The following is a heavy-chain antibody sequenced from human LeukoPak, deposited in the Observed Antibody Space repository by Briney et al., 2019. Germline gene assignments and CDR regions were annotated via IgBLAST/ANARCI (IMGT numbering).Heavy chain of an antibody. CDR1: GFTVSSNY. J-gene: IGHJ6*02. CDR3: AKGGSGSYYYYNGMDV. D-gene: IGHD3-10*01. CDR2: IYSGGST. V-gene: IGHV3-66*01. Sequence: GGSLRLSCAASGFTVSSNYMSWVRQAPGKGLEWVSVIYSGGSTYYADSVKGRFTISRDNSKNTLYLQMNSLRAEDTAIYYCAKGGSGSYYYYNGMDVWGQGTTVTVSS.